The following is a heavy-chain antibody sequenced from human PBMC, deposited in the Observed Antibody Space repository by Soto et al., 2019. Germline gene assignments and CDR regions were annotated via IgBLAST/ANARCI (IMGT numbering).Heavy chain of an antibody. CDR3: ARGFGLDS. Sequence: GGSLRLSWAASGCTFSGSLMNWVRQAPGKGLEWVANIKQDGSENYYVDSVRGRFTISRDNAKNSLFLQMDSLRAEDTAVYYCARGFGLDSWGPGTLVTVSS. J-gene: IGHJ5*01. CDR1: GCTFSGSL. CDR2: IKQDGSEN. V-gene: IGHV3-7*04. D-gene: IGHD3-3*01.